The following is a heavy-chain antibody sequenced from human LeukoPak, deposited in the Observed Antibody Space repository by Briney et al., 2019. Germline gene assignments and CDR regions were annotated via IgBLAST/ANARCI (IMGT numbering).Heavy chain of an antibody. Sequence: GGSLRLSCAASGFTFSSYAMSWVRQAPGKGLEGVSAISGSGGSTYYADSVKGRFTISRDNSKNTLYLQMNSLRAEDTAVYYCAKSNRDDFWSGYLDYWGQGTLVTVSS. CDR2: ISGSGGST. D-gene: IGHD3-3*01. J-gene: IGHJ4*02. CDR1: GFTFSSYA. CDR3: AKSNRDDFWSGYLDY. V-gene: IGHV3-23*01.